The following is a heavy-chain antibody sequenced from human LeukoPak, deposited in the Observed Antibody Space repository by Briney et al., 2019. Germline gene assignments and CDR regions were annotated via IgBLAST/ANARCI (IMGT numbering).Heavy chain of an antibody. CDR3: ARRSDSGSDDGEDYFDY. Sequence: SETLSLTCTVSGGSIYSTTFYWGWIRQPPGKGLEWIGSMYYDGSTYHNPSLKSRVTISVDTSNNQFSLKLTSVTAADTVVYFCARRSDSGSDDGEDYFDYWGQGTLVTVSS. CDR2: MYYDGST. J-gene: IGHJ4*02. D-gene: IGHD1-26*01. V-gene: IGHV4-39*01. CDR1: GGSIYSTTFY.